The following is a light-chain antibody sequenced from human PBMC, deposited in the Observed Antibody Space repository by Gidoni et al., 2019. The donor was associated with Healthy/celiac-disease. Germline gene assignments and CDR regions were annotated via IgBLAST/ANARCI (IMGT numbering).Light chain of an antibody. CDR1: SSNIGSNY. V-gene: IGLV1-47*01. J-gene: IGLJ1*01. Sequence: QSVLTQPPSASGTPGPRVTISCSGSSSNIGSNYVYWYQPLPGTAPKLLIYRNNQRPSGVPDRFSGSKSGTSASLAISGLRSEDEADYYCAAWDDSLSGYVFGTGTKVTVL. CDR3: AAWDDSLSGYV. CDR2: RNN.